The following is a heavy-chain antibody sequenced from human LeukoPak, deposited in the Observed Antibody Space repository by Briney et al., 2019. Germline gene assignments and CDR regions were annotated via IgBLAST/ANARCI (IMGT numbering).Heavy chain of an antibody. J-gene: IGHJ5*02. Sequence: SGGSLRLSCAASGFTFSDYFMSWIRQAPGKGLEWVSYISTSSTYTNYADSVKGRFTISRDNAKNSLYLQMNSLRAEGTAVYYCARDAKVAAAGNWFDPWGQGTLVTVFS. V-gene: IGHV3-11*06. CDR2: ISTSSTYT. CDR3: ARDAKVAAAGNWFDP. D-gene: IGHD6-13*01. CDR1: GFTFSDYF.